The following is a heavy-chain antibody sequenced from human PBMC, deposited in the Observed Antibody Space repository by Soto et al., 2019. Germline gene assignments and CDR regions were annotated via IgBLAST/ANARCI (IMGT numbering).Heavy chain of an antibody. CDR2: IYSGGST. D-gene: IGHD5-12*01. V-gene: IGHV3-66*01. CDR3: ARAGYSGYDDAFDI. CDR1: GFTVSSNY. J-gene: IGHJ3*02. Sequence: EVQLVESGGGLVQPGGSLRLSCAASGFTVSSNYMSWVRQAPGKGLEWVSVIYSGGSTYYADSVKGRFTISRDNSKNTLYLQMNSLRAEDTAVYYCARAGYSGYDDAFDIWGQGTMVTVSS.